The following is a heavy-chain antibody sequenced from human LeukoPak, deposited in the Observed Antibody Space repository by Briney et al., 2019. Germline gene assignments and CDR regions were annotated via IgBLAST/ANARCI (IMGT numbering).Heavy chain of an antibody. V-gene: IGHV3-23*01. D-gene: IGHD6-13*01. Sequence: QSGGSQRLSCAASGFTFSSYAMSWVRQAPGKGLEWVSAISGSGGSTYYADSVKGRFTISRDNSKNTLYLQMNSLRAEDTAVYYCANGLAAAGYFDYWGQGTLVTVSS. CDR3: ANGLAAAGYFDY. CDR2: ISGSGGST. J-gene: IGHJ4*02. CDR1: GFTFSSYA.